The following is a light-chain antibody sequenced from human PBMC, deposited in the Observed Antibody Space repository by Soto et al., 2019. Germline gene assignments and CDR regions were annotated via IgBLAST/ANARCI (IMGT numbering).Light chain of an antibody. Sequence: QSALTQPPSASGSLGQSVTISCTGTSSDVGGYNYVSWHQQHPGKAPKVMIYEVTKRPPGVTDRVSGSKSGNTASLTVSGLQAEYEADYYCSSFAGGGNPVLLGGGTKLTVL. CDR1: SSDVGGYNY. CDR3: SSFAGGGNPVL. J-gene: IGLJ2*01. V-gene: IGLV2-8*01. CDR2: EVT.